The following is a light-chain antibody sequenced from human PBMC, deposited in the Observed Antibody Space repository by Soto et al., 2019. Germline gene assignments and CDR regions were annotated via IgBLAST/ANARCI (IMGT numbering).Light chain of an antibody. V-gene: IGLV1-44*01. J-gene: IGLJ1*01. CDR1: SPNIGRNT. CDR3: AAWDDSLNGDV. Sequence: QSVLTQPPSASGTPGQRVTISCSGSSPNIGRNTVNWYQQLPGTAPKLLIYSNNQRPSGVPDRFSGSKSGTSASLAISGLQSEDEADYYCAAWDDSLNGDVFGTGTKVTVL. CDR2: SNN.